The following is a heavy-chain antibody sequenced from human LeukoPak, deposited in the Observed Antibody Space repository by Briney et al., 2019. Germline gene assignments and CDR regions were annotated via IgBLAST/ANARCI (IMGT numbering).Heavy chain of an antibody. CDR2: IYYSGST. Sequence: PSETLSLTCTVSGGSISSSSYYWGWIRQPPGKGLEWIGSIYYSGSTYYNPSLKSRVTISVDTSKNQFSLKLSSVTAADTAVYYCARVPSYYNAFDIWGQGTMVTVSS. V-gene: IGHV4-39*07. CDR1: GGSISSSSYY. D-gene: IGHD2/OR15-2a*01. CDR3: ARVPSYYNAFDI. J-gene: IGHJ3*02.